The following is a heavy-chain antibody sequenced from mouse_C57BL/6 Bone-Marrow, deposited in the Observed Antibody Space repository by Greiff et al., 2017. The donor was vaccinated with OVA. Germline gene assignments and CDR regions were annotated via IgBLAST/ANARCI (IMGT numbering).Heavy chain of an antibody. CDR3: ARHRRWLLQIAY. D-gene: IGHD2-3*01. CDR1: GFTFSSYT. J-gene: IGHJ3*01. Sequence: EVKVVESGGGLVKPGGSLKLSCAASGFTFSSYTMSWVRQTPEKRLEWVATISGGGGNTYYPDSVKGRFTISRDNAKNTLYLQMSSLRSEDTALYYCARHRRWLLQIAYWCQGTLVTVSA. V-gene: IGHV5-9*01. CDR2: ISGGGGNT.